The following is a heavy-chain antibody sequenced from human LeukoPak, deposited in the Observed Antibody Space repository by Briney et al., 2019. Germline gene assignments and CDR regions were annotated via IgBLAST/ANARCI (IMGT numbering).Heavy chain of an antibody. J-gene: IGHJ5*02. CDR3: ARGGARRWELLYWFDP. V-gene: IGHV4-59*01. CDR1: GGSISSYY. CDR2: IYYSGST. Sequence: SETLSLTCTVSGGSISSYYWSWIRQPPGKGLEWIGYIYYSGSTNYNPSLKSRVTISVDTSKNQFSLKLSSVTAADTAVYYCARGGARRWELLYWFDPWGQGTLVTASS. D-gene: IGHD1-26*01.